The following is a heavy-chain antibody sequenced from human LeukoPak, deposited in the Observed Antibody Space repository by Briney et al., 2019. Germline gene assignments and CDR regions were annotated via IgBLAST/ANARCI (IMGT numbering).Heavy chain of an antibody. D-gene: IGHD1-1*01. J-gene: IGHJ6*02. V-gene: IGHV3-48*01. CDR1: GFTFSSYS. Sequence: GGSLRLSCAASGFTFSSYSINWVRQAPGKGLEWVSYITRSSDVIYYADSVKGRFTVSRDNAGNSLFLQMNSLRAEDAAVYYCARPNEQTYYGMDVWGQGTTVTVSS. CDR2: ITRSSDVI. CDR3: ARPNEQTYYGMDV.